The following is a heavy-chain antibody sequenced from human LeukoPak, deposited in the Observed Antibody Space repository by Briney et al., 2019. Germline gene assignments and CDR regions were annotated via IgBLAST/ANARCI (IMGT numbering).Heavy chain of an antibody. Sequence: GGSLRLSCAASGFTFSYYGMHWVRQAPGKGLEWLAGISYEGSNKYYADSVKGRFTISRDNSKNTLYLQMNSLRAEDTAVYYCARDRSAYCGGDCYASAYNIWGQGTVVTVSS. CDR1: GFTFSYYG. V-gene: IGHV3-30*03. J-gene: IGHJ3*02. CDR3: ARDRSAYCGGDCYASAYNI. CDR2: ISYEGSNK. D-gene: IGHD2-21*02.